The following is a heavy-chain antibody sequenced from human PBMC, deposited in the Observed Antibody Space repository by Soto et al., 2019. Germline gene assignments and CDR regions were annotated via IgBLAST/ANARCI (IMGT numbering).Heavy chain of an antibody. J-gene: IGHJ5*02. V-gene: IGHV4-4*07. Sequence: SETLSLTCTVSGASISGFYWSWIRKSAGKGLEWIGRIYATGTTDYNPSLKSRVMMSVDTSKKQFSLKLRSVTAADTAVYYCVRDGTKTLRDWFEPWGQGIAVTVSS. CDR3: VRDGTKTLRDWFEP. CDR2: IYATGTT. D-gene: IGHD1-1*01. CDR1: GASISGFY.